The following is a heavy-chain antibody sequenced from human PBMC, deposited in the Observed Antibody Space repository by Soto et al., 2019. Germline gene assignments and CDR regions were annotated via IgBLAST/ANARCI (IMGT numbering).Heavy chain of an antibody. V-gene: IGHV5-51*01. Sequence: GESLKISCKGSGYSFTSYWIGWVRQMPXKGLEWMGIIYPGDSDTRYSPSFQGQVTISADKSISTAYLQWSSLKASDTAMYYCXRAXYSGYDVYYYYGMDVWGQGTTVTVXS. CDR1: GYSFTSYW. CDR2: IYPGDSDT. J-gene: IGHJ6*02. D-gene: IGHD5-12*01. CDR3: XRAXYSGYDVYYYYGMDV.